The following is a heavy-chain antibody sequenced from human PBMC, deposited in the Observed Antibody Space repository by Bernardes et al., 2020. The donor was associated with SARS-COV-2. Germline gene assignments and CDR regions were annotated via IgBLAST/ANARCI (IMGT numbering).Heavy chain of an antibody. Sequence: SETLSLTCTVSGGSISSSSYYWGWLRQPPGKGLEWIGYIYYSGSTNYNPSLKSRVTISVDTSKNQFSLKLSSVTAADTAVCYCARILSITIFGVVIIPAAFDIWGQGTMVTVSS. CDR3: ARILSITIFGVVIIPAAFDI. D-gene: IGHD3-3*01. CDR2: IYYSGST. CDR1: GGSISSSSYY. J-gene: IGHJ3*02. V-gene: IGHV4-61*05.